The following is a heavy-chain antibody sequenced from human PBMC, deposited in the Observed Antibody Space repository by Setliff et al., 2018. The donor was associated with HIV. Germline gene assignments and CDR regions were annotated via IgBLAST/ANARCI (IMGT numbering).Heavy chain of an antibody. Sequence: SVKVSCKASGGTFSSYAISWVRQAPGQGLEWMGGIIPILGTTNYAQKFQGRVTITADESTSTSSMELSSLGSEDTAVYYCARVNGGNSPYYFDSWGQGTLVTGSS. V-gene: IGHV1-69*13. D-gene: IGHD2-21*02. CDR3: ARVNGGNSPYYFDS. CDR1: GGTFSSYA. CDR2: IIPILGTT. J-gene: IGHJ4*02.